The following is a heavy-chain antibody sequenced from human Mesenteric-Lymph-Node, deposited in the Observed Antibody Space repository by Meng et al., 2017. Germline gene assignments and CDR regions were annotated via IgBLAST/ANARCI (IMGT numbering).Heavy chain of an antibody. CDR1: GGSFSGYY. V-gene: IGHV4-34*01. Sequence: QVELPPWGAGPLKPSVTLAPACAVYGGSFSGYYWSWIRQPPGKGLEWIGEINHSGSNNYNPSLKSRVTISVDTSKNQFSLKLSSVTAADTAVYYCARGRGYGDYGSLYWGQGTLVTVSS. J-gene: IGHJ4*02. D-gene: IGHD4-17*01. CDR2: INHSGSN. CDR3: ARGRGYGDYGSLY.